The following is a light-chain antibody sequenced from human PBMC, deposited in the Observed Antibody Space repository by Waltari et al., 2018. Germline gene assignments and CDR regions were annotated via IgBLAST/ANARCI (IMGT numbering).Light chain of an antibody. CDR2: FGS. J-gene: IGKJ2*01. Sequence: DIVMTQSPLSLPVTPGEPASISCRSSQSLLHTNAYNYLDWYLQKPGQSPQLLIYFGSNRGSGDPDRFSGSGSGTDFTLKISRVEAEDVGIYYCMQSLQTPYTFGQGTKLEIK. V-gene: IGKV2-28*01. CDR1: QSLLHTNAYNY. CDR3: MQSLQTPYT.